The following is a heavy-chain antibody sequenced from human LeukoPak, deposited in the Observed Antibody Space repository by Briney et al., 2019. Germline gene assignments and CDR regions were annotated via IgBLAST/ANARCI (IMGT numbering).Heavy chain of an antibody. D-gene: IGHD6-13*01. Sequence: ASVKVSCKASGYNFITYAISWVRQAPGQGLEWMGWINPNSGSTNYAQKLQGRVTMTTDTSTSTAYMELRSLRSDDTAVYYCARTLYSSSWYRPAPFNYWGQGTLVTVSS. CDR1: GYNFITYA. CDR2: INPNSGST. V-gene: IGHV1-18*01. CDR3: ARTLYSSSWYRPAPFNY. J-gene: IGHJ4*02.